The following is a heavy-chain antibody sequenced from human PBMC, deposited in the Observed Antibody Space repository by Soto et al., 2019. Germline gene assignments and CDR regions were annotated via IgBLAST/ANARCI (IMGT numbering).Heavy chain of an antibody. CDR2: ISAYNGNT. CDR3: ARDSSGWFGEDY. Sequence: GSVKVSCKASGYTFTSYGTSWGREAPGQGLEWMGWISAYNGNTNYAQKLQGRVTMTTDTSTSTAYMELRSLRSDDTAVYYCARDSSGWFGEDYWGQGTLVTVSS. J-gene: IGHJ4*02. D-gene: IGHD6-19*01. CDR1: GYTFTSYG. V-gene: IGHV1-18*04.